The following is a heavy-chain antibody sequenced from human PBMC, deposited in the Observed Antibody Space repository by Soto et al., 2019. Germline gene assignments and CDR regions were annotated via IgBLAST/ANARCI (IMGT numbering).Heavy chain of an antibody. V-gene: IGHV4-34*01. CDR3: ARVGIVVVPAAMKTGNWFDP. D-gene: IGHD2-2*01. CDR2: INHSGST. Sequence: SETLSLTCAVYGGSFSGYYWSWIRQPPGKGLEWIGEINHSGSTNYNPSLKSRVTISVDTSKNQFSLKLSSVTAADTAVYYCARVGIVVVPAAMKTGNWFDPWGQGTLVTVSS. CDR1: GGSFSGYY. J-gene: IGHJ5*02.